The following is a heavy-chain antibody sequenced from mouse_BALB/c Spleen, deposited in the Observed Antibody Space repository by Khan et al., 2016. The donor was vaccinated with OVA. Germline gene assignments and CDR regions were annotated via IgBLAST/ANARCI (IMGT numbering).Heavy chain of an antibody. CDR2: ISSGSSTI. D-gene: IGHD2-1*01. Sequence: EVQLQESGGGLVQPGGSRKLSCAASGFTFSSFGMHWVRQAPKKGLEWVAYISSGSSTIYYVDTVKGRFTISRDNPKNTRFLQMTSLRSEDTAMYYCARSGGNFHWYFDVWGAGTSVTVSS. CDR1: GFTFSSFG. V-gene: IGHV5-17*02. CDR3: ARSGGNFHWYFDV. J-gene: IGHJ1*01.